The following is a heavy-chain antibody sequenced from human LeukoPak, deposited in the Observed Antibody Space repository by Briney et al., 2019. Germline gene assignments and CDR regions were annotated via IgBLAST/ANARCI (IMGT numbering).Heavy chain of an antibody. D-gene: IGHD6-19*01. CDR1: GGSISSYY. CDR2: IYYTRST. J-gene: IGHJ4*02. Sequence: SETLSLTCTVSGGSISSYYWSWIRQPPGKGLEWIGYIYYTRSTHYNPSLKSRVTISVDTSKNQFSLKLSSVTAADTAVYYCARASGWYLPWGQGTLVTVSS. CDR3: ARASGWYLP. V-gene: IGHV4-59*01.